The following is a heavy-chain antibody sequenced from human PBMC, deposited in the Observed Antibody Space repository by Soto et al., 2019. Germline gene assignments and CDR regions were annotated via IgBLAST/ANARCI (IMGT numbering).Heavy chain of an antibody. V-gene: IGHV3-7*04. CDR1: EFSFITYW. CDR3: VRAISGSFAL. J-gene: IGHJ4*02. D-gene: IGHD3-9*01. CDR2: IKEDGSEK. Sequence: EVQLVESGGGLVQSGGSLRLSCAASEFSFITYWMNWVRQAPGKGLEWLASIKEDGSEKQYVDSVRGRFTSSRDNAKNWLYWQMKGLREGETAVYYCVRAISGSFALWVQGTVVSVSS.